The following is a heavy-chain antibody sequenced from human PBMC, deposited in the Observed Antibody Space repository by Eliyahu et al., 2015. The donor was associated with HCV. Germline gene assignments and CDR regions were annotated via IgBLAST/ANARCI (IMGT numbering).Heavy chain of an antibody. V-gene: IGHV3-48*03. J-gene: IGHJ4*02. CDR1: GFTFSSYE. D-gene: IGHD3-10*01. CDR3: AREVRASGSYFNRFDY. CDR2: ISGSGSII. Sequence: EVQLVESGGMLIQPGGSLXLSCAASGFTFSSYEMSWVRQAPGKGLEWLSYISGSGSIIYYADSVKGRFTISRDNAENSLYLQMNILTPEDSAFYYCAREVRASGSYFNRFDYWGQGTLVTVSS.